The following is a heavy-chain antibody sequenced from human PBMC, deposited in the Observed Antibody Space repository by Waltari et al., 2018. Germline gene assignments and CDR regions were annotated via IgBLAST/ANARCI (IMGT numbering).Heavy chain of an antibody. V-gene: IGHV3-30-3*01. D-gene: IGHD3-10*01. J-gene: IGHJ4*02. CDR2: ISYDGSNK. CDR1: GFTFSSYA. Sequence: QVQLVESGGGVVQPGRSLRLSCAASGFTFSSYAMPWVRQAPGKGLEWVAVISYDGSNKYYADSVKGRFTISRDNSKNTLYLQMNSLRAEDTAVYYCARDRDRGYFDYWGQGTLVTVSS. CDR3: ARDRDRGYFDY.